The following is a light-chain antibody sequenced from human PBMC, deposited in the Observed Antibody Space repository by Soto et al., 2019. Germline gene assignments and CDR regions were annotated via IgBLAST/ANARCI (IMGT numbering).Light chain of an antibody. CDR1: QSVSSSY. Sequence: EIMLTQSPGTLSLSPGERATLSCRASQSVSSSYLAWYQQKPSQAPRLLIYGASSRATGIPDRFSGSGSGTDFTLTISRLEPEDFAVYYCQQYGSSPTFGQGTMADI. V-gene: IGKV3-20*01. CDR2: GAS. J-gene: IGKJ1*01. CDR3: QQYGSSPT.